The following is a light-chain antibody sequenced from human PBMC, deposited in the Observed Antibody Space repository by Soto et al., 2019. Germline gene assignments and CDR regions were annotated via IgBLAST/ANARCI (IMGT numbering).Light chain of an antibody. Sequence: EIVMTQSPATLSMSPGETATLSCRASQSVSNKLVWYQQKPGQAPRLLIYDASTRATGIPARFSGSGSGTEFSLIISSLQSEDFAVYYCQQHYAWVTFGGGTKVEI. J-gene: IGKJ4*01. CDR3: QQHYAWVT. CDR1: QSVSNK. V-gene: IGKV3-15*01. CDR2: DAS.